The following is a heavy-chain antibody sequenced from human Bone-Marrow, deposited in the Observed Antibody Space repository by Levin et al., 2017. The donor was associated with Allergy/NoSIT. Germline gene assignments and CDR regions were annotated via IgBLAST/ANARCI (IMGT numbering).Heavy chain of an antibody. V-gene: IGHV4-59*08. Sequence: SETLSLTCTVSGGSISGYYWSWIRQPPGRGLEWIAYIYYSGSTNYNPSLKSRVTLSVDTSKNQFSLKLSSVTAADTAEYYCARLGDSRGRAYWYFDLWGRGTLVTVSS. CDR2: IYYSGST. J-gene: IGHJ2*01. D-gene: IGHD3-10*01. CDR1: GGSISGYY. CDR3: ARLGDSRGRAYWYFDL.